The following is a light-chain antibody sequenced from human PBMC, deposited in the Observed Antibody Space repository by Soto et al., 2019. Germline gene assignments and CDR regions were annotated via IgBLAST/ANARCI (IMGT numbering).Light chain of an antibody. Sequence: DIQMTQSPSSLSASVGDRVTITCRASQGISNYLAWYQQKPGKVPKLLIYAASTLQSGVPSRFSGSGSGTDFTLTISSLQPEDVATDYCQKYNSAPGFGPGTKVDIK. CDR2: AAS. CDR3: QKYNSAPG. CDR1: QGISNY. J-gene: IGKJ3*01. V-gene: IGKV1-27*01.